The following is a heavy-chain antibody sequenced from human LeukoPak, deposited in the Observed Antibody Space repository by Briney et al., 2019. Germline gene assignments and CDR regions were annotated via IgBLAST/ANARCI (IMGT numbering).Heavy chain of an antibody. V-gene: IGHV3-66*04. J-gene: IGHJ4*02. CDR2: IRGDTST. CDR1: GFTASSTS. D-gene: IGHD4-17*01. Sequence: PGGSPRLSCAASGFTASSTSIIWVRQAPGKGLECVSYIRGDTSTEYAEYVRGRFTISRDDAKNTVYLQMNSLRVEDTSVYYCARRRGGYGDGDFDYWGQGTLVTVSS. CDR3: ARRRGGYGDGDFDY.